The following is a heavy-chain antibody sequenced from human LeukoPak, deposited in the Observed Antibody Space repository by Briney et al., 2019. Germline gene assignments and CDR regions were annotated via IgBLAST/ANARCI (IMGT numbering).Heavy chain of an antibody. CDR1: GFTFSESW. J-gene: IGHJ6*02. Sequence: GGSLRLSCAASGFTFSESWMSWVRQAPGKGLEWVANMNQDGSEKDYVGSVKGRFTISRDNARESLYLQMSSLRAEDTAVYYCATYTHWVAGDVWGHGTTVTVSS. V-gene: IGHV3-7*01. D-gene: IGHD3-16*01. CDR3: ATYTHWVAGDV. CDR2: MNQDGSEK.